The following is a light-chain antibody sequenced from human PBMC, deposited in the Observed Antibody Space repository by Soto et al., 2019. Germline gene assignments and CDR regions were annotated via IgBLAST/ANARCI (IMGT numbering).Light chain of an antibody. CDR2: GGS. V-gene: IGKV3-20*01. Sequence: VLTQSPGTLALSPGERATLSCRASQSIDSKYFSWYQQKPGQAPRLLIYGGSRRATGVPDRFSGAGSGTDFTLTISRLEPEDFAVFYCQQYDFSPRTFGQGTRLQIK. J-gene: IGKJ5*01. CDR3: QQYDFSPRT. CDR1: QSIDSKY.